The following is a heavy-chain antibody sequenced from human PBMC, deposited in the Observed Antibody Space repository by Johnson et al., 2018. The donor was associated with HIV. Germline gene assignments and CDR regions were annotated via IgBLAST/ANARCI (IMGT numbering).Heavy chain of an antibody. V-gene: IGHV3-30*02. J-gene: IGHJ3*02. CDR2: IRYDGTNK. CDR3: AGPYYSSGWYLESEAFDI. Sequence: QVQLVESGGGVVQPGGSLRLSCETSGFTFSSYDMHWVRQAPGKGLEWVAFIRYDGTNKHFADSVKGRFTISRDNSKNTLYLQMNSLRAEDTAVYYCAGPYYSSGWYLESEAFDIWGQGTMVTVSS. D-gene: IGHD6-19*01. CDR1: GFTFSSYD.